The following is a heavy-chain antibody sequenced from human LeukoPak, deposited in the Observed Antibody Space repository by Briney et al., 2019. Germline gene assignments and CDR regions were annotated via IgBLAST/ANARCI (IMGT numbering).Heavy chain of an antibody. D-gene: IGHD5-18*01. Sequence: SGGSLRLSCAASGFTFSSYWMSWVRQAPGKGLEWVASIKQDGSSKSYADSVKGRFTISRDNSKNSLYLQMNSLRTEDTALYYCAKDSGYSYGFWGYYYYYGMDVWGQGTTVTVSS. CDR3: AKDSGYSYGFWGYYYYYGMDV. CDR1: GFTFSSYW. J-gene: IGHJ6*02. CDR2: IKQDGSSK. V-gene: IGHV3-7*05.